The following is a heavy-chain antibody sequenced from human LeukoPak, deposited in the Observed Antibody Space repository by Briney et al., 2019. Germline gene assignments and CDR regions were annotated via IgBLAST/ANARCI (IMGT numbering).Heavy chain of an antibody. CDR3: ARDSGWYWFDP. V-gene: IGHV1-2*02. J-gene: IGHJ5*02. Sequence: ASVKVSCKASGYTFTSYGISWVRQAPGQGLEWMGWINPNSGGTNYAQKFQGRVTMTRDTSISTAYMELSRLRSDDTAVYYCARDSGWYWFDPWGQGTLVTVSS. D-gene: IGHD6-19*01. CDR2: INPNSGGT. CDR1: GYTFTSYG.